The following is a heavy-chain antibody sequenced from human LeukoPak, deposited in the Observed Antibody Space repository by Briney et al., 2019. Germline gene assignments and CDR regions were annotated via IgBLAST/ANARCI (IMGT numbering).Heavy chain of an antibody. D-gene: IGHD6-13*01. Sequence: TGGSLRLSCAASGFTFSSYAMHWVRQAPGKGLEWVAVISYDGSNKYYADSVKGRFTISRDNSKNTLYLQMNSLRAEDTAVYYCARDRAVGNYFDYWGQGTLVTVSS. J-gene: IGHJ4*02. V-gene: IGHV3-30-3*01. CDR1: GFTFSSYA. CDR2: ISYDGSNK. CDR3: ARDRAVGNYFDY.